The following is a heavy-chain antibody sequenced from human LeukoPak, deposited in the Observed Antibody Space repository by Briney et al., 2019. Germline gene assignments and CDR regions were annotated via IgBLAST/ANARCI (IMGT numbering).Heavy chain of an antibody. V-gene: IGHV3-23*01. J-gene: IGHJ4*02. CDR2: IGGTRYST. CDR3: AKTGLTYYDFWSGYFGFDY. Sequence: PGGSLRLSCAASGFTFSNYAMMWVRQAPGKGLEWVSIIGGTRYSTYYADSVRGRFTISRDNSKNTLYLQMNSLRAEDTAVYYCAKTGLTYYDFWSGYFGFDYWGQGTLVTVSS. D-gene: IGHD3-3*01. CDR1: GFTFSNYA.